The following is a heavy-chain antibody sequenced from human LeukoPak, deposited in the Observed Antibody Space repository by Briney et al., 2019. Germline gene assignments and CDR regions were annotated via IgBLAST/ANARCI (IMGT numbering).Heavy chain of an antibody. CDR3: ARFAGATPDPDWFDP. D-gene: IGHD2-15*01. CDR1: GGSISSSNW. CDR2: IYHSGST. V-gene: IGHV4-4*02. J-gene: IGHJ5*02. Sequence: SETLSLTCAVSGGSISSSNWWSWVRQPPGKGLEWIGEIYHSGSTNYNPSLKSRVTISVDKSKNQFSLKLSSVTAADTAVYYCARFAGATPDPDWFDPWGQGTLVTVSS.